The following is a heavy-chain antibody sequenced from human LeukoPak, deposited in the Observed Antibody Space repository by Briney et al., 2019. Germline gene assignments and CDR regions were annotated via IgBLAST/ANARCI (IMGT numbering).Heavy chain of an antibody. Sequence: PSETLSLTCTVSGGSISSYYWSWIRQPPGKGLEWIGYIYYSGSTNYKPSLTRRGTISVDTTKNQFSLKLSSVTAADTAVYYCARSSGYYYHLDYWGQGTLVTVSS. V-gene: IGHV4-59*01. D-gene: IGHD3-22*01. CDR3: ARSSGYYYHLDY. J-gene: IGHJ4*02. CDR2: IYYSGST. CDR1: GGSISSYY.